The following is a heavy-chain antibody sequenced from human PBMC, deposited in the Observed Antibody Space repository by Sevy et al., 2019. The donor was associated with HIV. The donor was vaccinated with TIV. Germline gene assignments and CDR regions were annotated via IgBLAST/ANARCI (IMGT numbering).Heavy chain of an antibody. J-gene: IGHJ4*02. Sequence: SETLSLTCTVSGGSISSGGYYWSWIRQHPGKGLEWIGYIYYSGSTYYNPSLKSRVTISVDTSKNQFSRKLSSVTAADTAVYYCARSPFLTLYYFDYWGQGTLVTVSS. CDR1: GGSISSGGYY. CDR3: ARSPFLTLYYFDY. D-gene: IGHD3-9*01. CDR2: IYYSGST. V-gene: IGHV4-31*03.